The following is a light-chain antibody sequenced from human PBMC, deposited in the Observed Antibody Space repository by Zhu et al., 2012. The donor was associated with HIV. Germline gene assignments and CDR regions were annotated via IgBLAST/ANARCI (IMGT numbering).Light chain of an antibody. J-gene: IGKJ1*01. Sequence: IVLTQSPATLSLSPGERVTLSCRASQSVSSHLAWYQQKPGQAPRLLIYDAFNRAASIPARFSGSGSGTNFTLTVSSLEPEDFVLYYCHHRSNWPPAWTFGQGTKVEIK. CDR2: DAF. CDR3: HHRSNWPPAWT. CDR1: QSVSSH. V-gene: IGKV3-11*01.